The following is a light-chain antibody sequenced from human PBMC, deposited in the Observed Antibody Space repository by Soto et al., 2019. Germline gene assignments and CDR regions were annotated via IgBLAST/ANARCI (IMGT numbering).Light chain of an antibody. V-gene: IGKV2-28*01. CDR3: MQALQTPWT. CDR2: LGS. CDR1: QSVLNSDGYNS. Sequence: DIVMTQPPLSLPVTPGEAASISCRSSQSVLNSDGYNSMDWYLQKPGRSPQLLIYLGSNRASGVPDRFSGSGSGTDFTLTISRVEAEDVGVYYCMQALQTPWTFGQGTKVEIK. J-gene: IGKJ1*01.